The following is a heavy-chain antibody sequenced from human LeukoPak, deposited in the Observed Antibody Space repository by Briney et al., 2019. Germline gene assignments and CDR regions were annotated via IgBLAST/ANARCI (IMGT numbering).Heavy chain of an antibody. CDR1: GFTFADYA. J-gene: IGHJ3*02. CDR3: AKGSGYSSSWYPNDAFDI. D-gene: IGHD6-13*01. V-gene: IGHV3-9*01. CDR2: ISWNSGSI. Sequence: GGSLRLSCAASGFTFADYAMYWVRQAPGKGLEWVSGISWNSGSIGYAGSVRGRFTISRNNAKNSLYLQMNSLRADDTALYYCAKGSGYSSSWYPNDAFDIWGQGTMVTVSS.